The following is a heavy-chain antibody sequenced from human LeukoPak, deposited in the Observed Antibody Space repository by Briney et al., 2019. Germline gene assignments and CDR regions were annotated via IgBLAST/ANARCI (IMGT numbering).Heavy chain of an antibody. CDR3: ARSLGHHDY. J-gene: IGHJ4*02. CDR1: GYSISGYY. D-gene: IGHD7-27*01. Sequence: SETLSLTCTVAGYSISGYYWSWIRQPPGKGLEWIGYIYYSGSTYYNPSLKSRVTISLDTSKNQFSLKLNSVTAADTAVYYCARSLGHHDYWGQGTLVTVSS. CDR2: IYYSGST. V-gene: IGHV4-59*01.